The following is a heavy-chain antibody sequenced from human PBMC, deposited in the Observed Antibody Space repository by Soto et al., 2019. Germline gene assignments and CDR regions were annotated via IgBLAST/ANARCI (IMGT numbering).Heavy chain of an antibody. J-gene: IGHJ6*03. Sequence: TLSLTCTVSGGSISSYYWSWIRQPPGKGLEWIGYIYYSGSTNYNPSLKSRDTISVDTSKNQFSLKLSSVTAADTAVYYCARVGSVLDYYYYMDVWGKGTTVTVSS. D-gene: IGHD2-15*01. CDR3: ARVGSVLDYYYYMDV. V-gene: IGHV4-59*01. CDR2: IYYSGST. CDR1: GGSISSYY.